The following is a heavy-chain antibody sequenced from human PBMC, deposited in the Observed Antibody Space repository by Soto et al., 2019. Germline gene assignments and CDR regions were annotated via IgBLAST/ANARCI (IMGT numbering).Heavy chain of an antibody. CDR3: ARGTIAVAGTLDY. CDR1: GFTFSSYA. D-gene: IGHD6-19*01. J-gene: IGHJ4*02. V-gene: IGHV3-30-3*01. CDR2: ISYDGSNK. Sequence: QVQLVESGGGVVQPGRSMRLSCAASGFTFSSYAKHWVRQAPGKGLEWVAVISYDGSNKYYADSVKGRFTISRDNSKNTLYLQMNSLRAEDTAVYYCARGTIAVAGTLDYWGQGTLVTVSS.